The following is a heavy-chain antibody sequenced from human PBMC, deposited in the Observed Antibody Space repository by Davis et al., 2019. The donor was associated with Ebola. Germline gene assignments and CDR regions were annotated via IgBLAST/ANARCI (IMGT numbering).Heavy chain of an antibody. V-gene: IGHV4-30-4*02. CDR2: IYYSGST. J-gene: IGHJ6*02. D-gene: IGHD3-3*01. CDR1: GGSISSGDYY. Sequence: SETLSLTCTVSGGSISSGDYYWSWIRQPPGKGLEWIGYIYYSGSTYYNPSLKSRVTISVDTSKNQFSLKLSSVTAADTAVYYCARVGTIFGGVIGYGMDVWGQGTTVTVSS. CDR3: ARVGTIFGGVIGYGMDV.